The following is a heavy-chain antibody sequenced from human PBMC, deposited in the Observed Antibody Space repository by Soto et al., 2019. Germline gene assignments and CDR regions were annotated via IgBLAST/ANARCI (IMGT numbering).Heavy chain of an antibody. D-gene: IGHD3-10*02. V-gene: IGHV3-74*03. CDR3: GRNAIFVRGVPDEY. CDR2: ITSDGSGT. CDR1: GCTFSVYW. Sequence: GSLGRACAASGCTFSVYWMHWVRQAPGKGLEWVSRITSDGSGTAYADSVKGRFSISRDNAKNTVYLQMDSLRVEDTAVYYCGRNAIFVRGVPDEYWGQGTPVTVYS. J-gene: IGHJ4*02.